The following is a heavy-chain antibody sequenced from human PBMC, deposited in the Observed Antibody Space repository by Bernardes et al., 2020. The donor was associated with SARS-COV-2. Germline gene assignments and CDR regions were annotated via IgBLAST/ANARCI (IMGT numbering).Heavy chain of an antibody. D-gene: IGHD1-26*01. Sequence: GGSLRLSCATSGFTFRGYAMSWVRQAPGKGLEWVSGISGNGGSAYYADAVKGRATISRDNSNNTLHLQMNSLRADDMALYYCAKTLGAPYYFDSWGQGILVTVSS. CDR1: GFTFRGYA. J-gene: IGHJ4*02. CDR3: AKTLGAPYYFDS. V-gene: IGHV3-23*01. CDR2: ISGNGGSA.